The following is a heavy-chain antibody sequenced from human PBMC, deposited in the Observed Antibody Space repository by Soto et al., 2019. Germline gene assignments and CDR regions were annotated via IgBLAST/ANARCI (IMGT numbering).Heavy chain of an antibody. D-gene: IGHD3-10*01. V-gene: IGHV1-58*02. J-gene: IGHJ4*02. Sequence: GASVKVSCKASGYTFTSYGISWVRQARGQRLEWIGWIVVGSGNTNYAQKFQERVTITRDMSTSTAYMELSSLRSEDTAVYYCAAGPPGKSFGFYWGQGTLVTVSS. CDR3: AAGPPGKSFGFY. CDR1: GYTFTSYG. CDR2: IVVGSGNT.